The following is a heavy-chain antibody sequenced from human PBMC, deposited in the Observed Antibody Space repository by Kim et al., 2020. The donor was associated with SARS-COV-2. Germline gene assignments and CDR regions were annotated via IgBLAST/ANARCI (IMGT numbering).Heavy chain of an antibody. J-gene: IGHJ6*02. CDR1: GGTFSSYA. D-gene: IGHD3-9*01. Sequence: SVKVSCKASGGTFSSYAISWVRQAPGQGLEWMGGIIPIFGTANYAQKFQGRVTITADESTSTAYMELSSLRSEDTAVYYCARKILTGYYFGAEAMDVWGQGTTVTVSS. CDR2: IIPIFGTA. CDR3: ARKILTGYYFGAEAMDV. V-gene: IGHV1-69*13.